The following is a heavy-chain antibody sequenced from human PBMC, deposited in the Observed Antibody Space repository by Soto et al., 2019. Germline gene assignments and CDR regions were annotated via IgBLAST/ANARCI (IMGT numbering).Heavy chain of an antibody. D-gene: IGHD5-18*01. CDR1: GYSISTYW. CDR2: VKQDGSEE. J-gene: IGHJ4*02. V-gene: IGHV3-7*01. Sequence: GSLRLSCAASGYSISTYWMSWVRQAPGKGLEWVANVKQDGSEEYYVDSVKGRFTISRDNAKNSLYLQMNSLRAEDTAVYYCAALDTAIVKTACYWGQGT. CDR3: AALDTAIVKTACY.